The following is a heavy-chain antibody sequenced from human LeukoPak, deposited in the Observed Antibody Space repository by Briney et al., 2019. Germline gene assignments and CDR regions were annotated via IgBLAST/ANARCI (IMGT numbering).Heavy chain of an antibody. V-gene: IGHV3-30*18. J-gene: IGHJ6*02. D-gene: IGHD3-10*01. CDR3: AKREVLWFGELSYGMHV. CDR2: ISYAGSNK. Sequence: TGGSLRLSCAASGFTFSSYGMHWVRQAPGKGLEWVAVISYAGSNKYYADSVKGRFTISRDNSKNTLYLQMNSLRDEETAVYYCAKREVLWFGELSYGMHVWGQGTTVTVSS. CDR1: GFTFSSYG.